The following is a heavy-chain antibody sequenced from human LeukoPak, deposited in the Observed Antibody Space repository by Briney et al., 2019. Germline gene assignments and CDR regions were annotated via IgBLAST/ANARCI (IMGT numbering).Heavy chain of an antibody. CDR2: ISSSSSYI. V-gene: IGHV3-21*01. Sequence: GGSLRLSCAASGFTVSSNYMSWVRQAPGKGLEWVSSISSSSSYIYYADSVKGRFTISRDNAKNSLYLQMNSLRAEDTAVYYCARDKGGPYCSGGSCYGTDYWGQGTLVTVSS. CDR1: GFTVSSNY. CDR3: ARDKGGPYCSGGSCYGTDY. J-gene: IGHJ4*02. D-gene: IGHD2-15*01.